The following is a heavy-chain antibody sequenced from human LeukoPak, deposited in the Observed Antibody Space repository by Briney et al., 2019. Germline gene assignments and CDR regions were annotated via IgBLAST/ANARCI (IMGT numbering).Heavy chain of an antibody. D-gene: IGHD3-3*01. CDR2: ISYDGSNK. CDR1: GFTFSSYG. J-gene: IGHJ6*02. Sequence: GGSLRLSCAASGFTFSSYGMHWVRQAPGKGLEWVAVISYDGSNKYYADSVKGRFTISRDNAKNSLYLQMNSLRAEDTAVYYCARDRGDITIFGVVTLDDYYYGMDVWGQGTTVTVSS. CDR3: ARDRGDITIFGVVTLDDYYYGMDV. V-gene: IGHV3-30*03.